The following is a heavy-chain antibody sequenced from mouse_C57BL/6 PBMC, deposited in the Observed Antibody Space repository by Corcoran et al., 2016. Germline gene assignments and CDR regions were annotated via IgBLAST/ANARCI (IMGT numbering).Heavy chain of an antibody. CDR2: IYPGSGNT. D-gene: IGHD1-1*01. V-gene: IGHV1-76*01. CDR1: GYTFTDYY. CDR3: ARSPYYGSSPFDY. J-gene: IGHJ2*01. Sequence: QVQLKQSGVELVRPGASVKLSCKASGYTFTDYYINWVKQRPGQGLEWIARIYPGSGNTYYNEKFKGKATLTAEKSSSTAYMQLSSLTSEDSAVYFCARSPYYGSSPFDYWGQGTTLTVSS.